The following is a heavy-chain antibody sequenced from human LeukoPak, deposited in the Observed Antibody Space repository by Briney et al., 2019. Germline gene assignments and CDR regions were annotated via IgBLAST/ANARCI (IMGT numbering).Heavy chain of an antibody. CDR1: GGSISSYY. J-gene: IGHJ5*02. CDR2: IYYSGST. Sequence: KPSETLSLTCTVSGGSISSYYWSWIRQPPGKGLEWIGYIYYSGSTNYNPSLKSRVTISVDTSKNQFSLKLSSVTAADTAVYYCARDGGGDIAAAGVFDPWGQGTLVTVSS. V-gene: IGHV4-59*01. D-gene: IGHD6-13*01. CDR3: ARDGGGDIAAAGVFDP.